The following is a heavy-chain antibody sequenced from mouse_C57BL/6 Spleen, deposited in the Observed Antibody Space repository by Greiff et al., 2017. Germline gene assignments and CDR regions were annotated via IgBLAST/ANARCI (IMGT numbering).Heavy chain of an antibody. Sequence: QVQLQQPGAELVMPGASVKLSCKASGYTFTSYWMHWVKQRPGQGLEWIGEIDPSDSYTNYNQKFKGKSTLTVDKSSSTAYMQLSSLTSEDSAVYYCALTTVVRGYYAMDYWGQGTSVTVSS. J-gene: IGHJ4*01. D-gene: IGHD1-1*01. CDR2: IDPSDSYT. V-gene: IGHV1-69*01. CDR1: GYTFTSYW. CDR3: ALTTVVRGYYAMDY.